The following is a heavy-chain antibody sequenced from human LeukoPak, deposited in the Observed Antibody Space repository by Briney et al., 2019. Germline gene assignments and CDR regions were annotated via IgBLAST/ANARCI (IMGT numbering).Heavy chain of an antibody. Sequence: PGGSLRLSCAASGFTFSSYAMSWVRQAPGKGLEWVSAISGSGGSTYYADSVKGRSTISRDNSKNTLYLQMNSLRAEDTAVYYCAKDTSSGYYSVWGMDVWGRGTTVTVSS. D-gene: IGHD3-22*01. CDR1: GFTFSSYA. J-gene: IGHJ6*02. CDR2: ISGSGGST. V-gene: IGHV3-23*01. CDR3: AKDTSSGYYSVWGMDV.